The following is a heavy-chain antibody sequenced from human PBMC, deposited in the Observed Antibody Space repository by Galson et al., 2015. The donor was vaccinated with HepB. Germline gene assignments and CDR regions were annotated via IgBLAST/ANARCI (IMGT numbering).Heavy chain of an antibody. CDR2: IWYDGSNK. V-gene: IGHV3-33*01. J-gene: IGHJ4*02. Sequence: SLRLSCAASGFTFSSYGMHWVRQAPGKGLEWVAVIWYDGSNKYYADSVKGRFTISRDNSKNTLYLQMNSLRAEDTAVYYCARDEIVVVPAALDYWGQGTLVTVSS. CDR1: GFTFSSYG. D-gene: IGHD2-2*01. CDR3: ARDEIVVVPAALDY.